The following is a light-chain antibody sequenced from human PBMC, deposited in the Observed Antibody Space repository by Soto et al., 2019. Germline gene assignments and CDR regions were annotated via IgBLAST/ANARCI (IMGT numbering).Light chain of an antibody. CDR3: QHYNSAPLT. CDR1: QSISSW. Sequence: DIQMTQSPSTLSASVGDRVTITCRASQSISSWLAWYQQKPGKAPKLLIYKASSLESGVPSRFSGSGSGTEITLTISSLQPDDFATYYCQHYNSAPLTFGGGTKVDIK. CDR2: KAS. J-gene: IGKJ4*01. V-gene: IGKV1-5*03.